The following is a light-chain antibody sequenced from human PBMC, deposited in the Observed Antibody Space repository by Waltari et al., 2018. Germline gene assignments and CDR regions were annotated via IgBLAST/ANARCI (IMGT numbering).Light chain of an antibody. Sequence: EIVLTQSPGALSLSPGERATLSCRASKSVSSNFFAWYQQSPGQAPRLLIYDASTRATGIPSWFSGSGSGTDFTLTISRLEPEDFAVYYCQQYGSSPKVTFGGGTKVEIK. V-gene: IGKV3-20*01. J-gene: IGKJ4*01. CDR3: QQYGSSPKVT. CDR2: DAS. CDR1: KSVSSNF.